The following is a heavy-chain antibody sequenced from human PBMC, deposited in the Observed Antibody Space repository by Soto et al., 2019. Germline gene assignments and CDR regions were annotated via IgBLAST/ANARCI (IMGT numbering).Heavy chain of an antibody. CDR2: IIHSGST. CDR1: VGSFSDYY. V-gene: IGHV4-34*01. J-gene: IGHJ5*02. D-gene: IGHD6-13*01. CDR3: ARGVANKAAADVNWFEP. Sequence: XETLSLTCAVYVGSFSDYYWSCIRQPPGKWLEWIGEIIHSGSTNYNPSLKSRVTISVDTSKNQFSLKLSSVTAADTAVYYCARGVANKAAADVNWFEPWGQGTLGTVS.